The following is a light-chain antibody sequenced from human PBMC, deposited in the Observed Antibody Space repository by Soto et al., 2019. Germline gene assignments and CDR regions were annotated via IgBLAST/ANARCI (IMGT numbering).Light chain of an antibody. CDR1: PSISIW. Sequence: DIQMTQSPSTLPASVGDRVTITCRASPSISIWLAWYQQNPGKAPKLLIYKASSXERGVPSRFSGSGSGTEFTLTISSLKPDDFATYYCQQYNSYSTFGQGTKVDIK. V-gene: IGKV1-5*03. CDR2: KAS. CDR3: QQYNSYST. J-gene: IGKJ1*01.